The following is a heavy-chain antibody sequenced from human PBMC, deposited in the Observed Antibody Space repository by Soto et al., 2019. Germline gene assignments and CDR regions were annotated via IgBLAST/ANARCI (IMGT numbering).Heavy chain of an antibody. CDR3: ARGTRWLQFSSFDY. V-gene: IGHV3-33*01. CDR1: GFTFSSYG. CDR2: IWYDGSNK. J-gene: IGHJ4*02. D-gene: IGHD5-12*01. Sequence: QVQLVESGGGVVQPGRSPRLSCAASGFTFSSYGMHWVRQAPGKGLEWVAVIWYDGSNKYYADSVKGRFTISRDNSKNTLYLQMNSLRAEDTAVYYCARGTRWLQFSSFDYWGQGTLVTVSS.